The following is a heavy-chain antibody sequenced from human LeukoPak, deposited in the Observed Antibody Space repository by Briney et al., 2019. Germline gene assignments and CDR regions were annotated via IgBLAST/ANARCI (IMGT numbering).Heavy chain of an antibody. J-gene: IGHJ3*02. V-gene: IGHV4-34*01. CDR1: GGSFSGYH. CDR3: ARLVTYKRAFDI. D-gene: IGHD1-14*01. CDR2: INHSGST. Sequence: SETLSLTCAVYGGSFSGYHWSWIRQPPGKGLEWIGEINHSGSTNYNPSLKSRVTISVDTSKNQFSLKLSSVTAADTAVYYCARLVTYKRAFDIWGQGTMVTVSS.